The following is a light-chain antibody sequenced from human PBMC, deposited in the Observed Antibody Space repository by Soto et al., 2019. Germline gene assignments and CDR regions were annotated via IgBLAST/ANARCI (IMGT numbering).Light chain of an antibody. V-gene: IGKV2-30*01. J-gene: IGKJ4*01. CDR2: QVS. Sequence: DVVLTETPLSLPVTLGQQASISCRSSQSLVFSDGNTFLSWFHQRPGQSPRSLIYQVSNRDSGVPDRLSGSGSGTDLKLKISRVEAEDVGIYYCAQATDWPLTCGGGTKVDIK. CDR3: AQATDWPLT. CDR1: QSLVFSDGNTF.